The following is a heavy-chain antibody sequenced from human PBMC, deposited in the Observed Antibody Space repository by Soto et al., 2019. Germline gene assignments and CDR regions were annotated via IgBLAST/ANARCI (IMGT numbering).Heavy chain of an antibody. CDR2: IKQDGSEK. CDR1: GFTFGKYW. CDR3: AREEESVGSPPSGFHP. V-gene: IGHV3-7*03. Sequence: EVQLVESGGGLVQPGGSLRLSCVGSGFTFGKYWMDWLLQTPGKGLEWVANIKQDGSEKFYVDSVRGRFTISRDNAKNSVYLEMNRLRDEDTGVYYCAREEESVGSPPSGFHPWGQGVQVTVSS. J-gene: IGHJ5*02. D-gene: IGHD3-10*01.